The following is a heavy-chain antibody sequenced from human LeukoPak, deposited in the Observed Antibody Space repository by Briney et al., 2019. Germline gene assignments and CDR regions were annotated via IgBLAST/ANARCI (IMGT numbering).Heavy chain of an antibody. CDR1: GFTFSTYA. D-gene: IGHD2-15*01. V-gene: IGHV3-23*01. CDR2: ISDGGDYT. CDR3: AKEKKSGGWPIDY. J-gene: IGHJ4*02. Sequence: GGSLRLSRAAPGFTFSTYAMSWVRQAPGKGLEWVSGISDGGDYTYYADSVKGRFTISRDNSKNTLYLQMNSLRADDTAVYHCAKEKKSGGWPIDYWGQGALVTVSS.